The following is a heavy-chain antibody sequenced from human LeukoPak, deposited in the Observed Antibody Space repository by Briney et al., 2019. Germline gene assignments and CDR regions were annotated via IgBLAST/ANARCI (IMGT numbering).Heavy chain of an antibody. CDR2: VSWDGGST. CDR3: AKGKDGYNYGEGDFDY. J-gene: IGHJ4*02. D-gene: IGHD5-24*01. CDR1: GFTFSSYS. V-gene: IGHV3-43*01. Sequence: GGSLRLSCAASGFTFSSYSMNWVRQPPGKGLEWVSLVSWDGGSTYYADSVKGRFTISRDNSKNSLYLQMNSLRTEDTALYYCAKGKDGYNYGEGDFDYWGQGTLVTVSS.